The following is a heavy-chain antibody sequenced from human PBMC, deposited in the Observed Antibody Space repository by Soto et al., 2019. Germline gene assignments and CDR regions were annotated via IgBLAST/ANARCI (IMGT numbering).Heavy chain of an antibody. Sequence: PGGSLSLWCGASEFTFDDYAMLWIRQAPGKGLEWVSGISWNSGSIGYADSVKGRFTISRDNAKNSLYLQMNSLRAEDTALYYCAKDKAERWMQQQLVRVPRYYYGMDVWGQGTTVTVSS. D-gene: IGHD6-13*01. CDR2: ISWNSGSI. CDR1: EFTFDDYA. V-gene: IGHV3-9*01. J-gene: IGHJ6*02. CDR3: AKDKAERWMQQQLVRVPRYYYGMDV.